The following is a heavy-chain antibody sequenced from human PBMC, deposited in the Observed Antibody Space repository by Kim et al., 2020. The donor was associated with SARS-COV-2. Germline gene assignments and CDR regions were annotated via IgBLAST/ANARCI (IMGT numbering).Heavy chain of an antibody. J-gene: IGHJ6*02. V-gene: IGHV3-48*02. CDR1: GFTFSSYS. CDR3: ATGWNHYYYYGMDV. D-gene: IGHD1-1*01. Sequence: GGSLRLSCAASGFTFSSYSMNWVRQAPGKGLEWVSYISSSSSTIYYADSVKGRFTISRDNAKNSLYLQMNSLRDEDTAVYYCATGWNHYYYYGMDVWGQGTTVTVSS. CDR2: ISSSSSTI.